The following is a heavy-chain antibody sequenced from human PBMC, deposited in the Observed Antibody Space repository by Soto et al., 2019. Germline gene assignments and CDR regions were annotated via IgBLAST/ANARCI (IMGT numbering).Heavy chain of an antibody. CDR2: IYYIGST. Sequence: SETLSLTCTVSGGSISSGGYYWSWLRQHPGKSLEWIGYIYYIGSTYYNPSLKSRVTISVDTSKNQFSLKLSSVTAADTAVYYCARQRGAFAIWGQGTMVTVSS. V-gene: IGHV4-31*03. CDR3: ARQRGAFAI. D-gene: IGHD6-25*01. CDR1: GGSISSGGYY. J-gene: IGHJ3*02.